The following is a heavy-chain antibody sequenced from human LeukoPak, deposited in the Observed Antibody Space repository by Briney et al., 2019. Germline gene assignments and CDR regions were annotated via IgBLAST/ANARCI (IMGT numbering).Heavy chain of an antibody. D-gene: IGHD3-10*01. CDR1: GGSFSGYY. CDR3: ARGHYYGSGSYDY. V-gene: IGHV4-34*01. CDR2: INHSGST. J-gene: IGHJ4*02. Sequence: PSETLSLTCAVYGGSFSGYYWSWIRQPPGKGLEWIGEINHSGSTSYNPSLKSRVTISVDTSKNQFSLKLSSVTAADTAVYYCARGHYYGSGSYDYWGQGTLVTVSS.